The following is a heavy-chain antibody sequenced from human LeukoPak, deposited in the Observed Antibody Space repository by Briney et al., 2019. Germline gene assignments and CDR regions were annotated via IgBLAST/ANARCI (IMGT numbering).Heavy chain of an antibody. CDR3: ARGPSGYHNT. D-gene: IGHD5-12*01. V-gene: IGHV3-7*01. J-gene: IGHJ4*02. CDR1: GFTFSYYW. Sequence: GGSLRLSCAASGFTFSYYWMSWVRQAPGKGLEWVANIKQDGSEKYYVDSVKGRFTISRDNAKNSLYLQMNSLRAEDTAVYYCARGPSGYHNTGGQGTLVTVSS. CDR2: IKQDGSEK.